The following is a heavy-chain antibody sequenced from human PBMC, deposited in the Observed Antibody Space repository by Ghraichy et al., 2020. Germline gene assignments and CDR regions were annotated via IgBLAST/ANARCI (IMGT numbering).Heavy chain of an antibody. D-gene: IGHD2-2*01. J-gene: IGHJ6*03. CDR2: TYYRSKWYN. CDR3: ARAGLVVVPAAHYYYYYMDV. V-gene: IGHV6-1*01. Sequence: TLSLTCAISGDSVSSNSAAWNWIRQSPSRGLEWLGRTYYRSKWYNDYAVSVKSRITINPDTSKNQFSLQLNSVTPEDTAVYYCARAGLVVVPAAHYYYYYMDVWGKGTTVTVSS. CDR1: GDSVSSNSAA.